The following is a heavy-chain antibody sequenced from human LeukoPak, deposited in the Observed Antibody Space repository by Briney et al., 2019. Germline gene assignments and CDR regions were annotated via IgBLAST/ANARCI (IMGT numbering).Heavy chain of an antibody. CDR2: IIPIFGTA. Sequence: GASVKVSCKASGGTFSSYAISWVRQAPGQGLEWMGGIIPIFGTANYAQKFQGRVTITADESTSTAYMELSSLRSEDTAVYYCARLGDLYAEGAFDIWGQGTMVTVSS. D-gene: IGHD2/OR15-2a*01. J-gene: IGHJ3*02. CDR1: GGTFSSYA. CDR3: ARLGDLYAEGAFDI. V-gene: IGHV1-69*13.